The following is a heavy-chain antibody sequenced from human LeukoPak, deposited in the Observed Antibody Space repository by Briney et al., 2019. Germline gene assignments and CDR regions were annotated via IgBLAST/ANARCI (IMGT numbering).Heavy chain of an antibody. Sequence: SETLSLTCTVSGGSISSSSYYWGWIRQPPGKGLEWIGSIYYSGSTYYNPSLKSRATISVDTSKNQFSLKLSSVTAADTAVYYCARPVTMVRGGGGPDDAFDIWGQGTMVTVS. CDR2: IYYSGST. J-gene: IGHJ3*02. CDR3: ARPVTMVRGGGGPDDAFDI. D-gene: IGHD3-10*01. V-gene: IGHV4-39*01. CDR1: GGSISSSSYY.